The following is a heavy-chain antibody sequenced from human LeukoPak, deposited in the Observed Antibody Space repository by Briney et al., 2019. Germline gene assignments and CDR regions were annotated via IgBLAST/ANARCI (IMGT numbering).Heavy chain of an antibody. V-gene: IGHV3-21*01. CDR1: GFTFSSYS. J-gene: IGHJ4*02. CDR2: ISSSSSYI. CDR3: ARGSGSYLNY. D-gene: IGHD3-10*01. Sequence: GGSLRLSCAASGFTFSSYSMNWVRQAPGKGLEWVSSISSSSSYIYYADSVKDRFTISRDNAKNSLYLQMNSLRAEDTAVYYCARGSGSYLNYWGQGTLVTVSS.